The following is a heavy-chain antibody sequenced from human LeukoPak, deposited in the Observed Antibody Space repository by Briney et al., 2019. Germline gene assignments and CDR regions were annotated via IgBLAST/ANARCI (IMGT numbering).Heavy chain of an antibody. D-gene: IGHD3-22*01. Sequence: PGGSLRLSCAASGFTFSSYAMSWVRQAPGKGLEWVSGISGSGGSTYYADSVKGRFTISRDNSKNTLYLQMNSLRAEDTAVYYCASPPSDSSGYQYYFDYWGQGTLVTVPS. V-gene: IGHV3-23*01. CDR2: ISGSGGST. CDR1: GFTFSSYA. CDR3: ASPPSDSSGYQYYFDY. J-gene: IGHJ4*02.